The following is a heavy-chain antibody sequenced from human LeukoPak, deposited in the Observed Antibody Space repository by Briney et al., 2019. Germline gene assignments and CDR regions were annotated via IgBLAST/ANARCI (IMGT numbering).Heavy chain of an antibody. Sequence: SETLSLTCTVSGGSISGYYWSWIRQPPGKGLEWFGYIYYTGATYYNPSHKSRVPISLATSKNQFSLKLSSVTAADAAVYYCARAGYSYGTGYYFDYWGQGALVTVSS. V-gene: IGHV4-59*01. D-gene: IGHD5-18*01. CDR2: IYYTGAT. J-gene: IGHJ4*02. CDR3: ARAGYSYGTGYYFDY. CDR1: GGSISGYY.